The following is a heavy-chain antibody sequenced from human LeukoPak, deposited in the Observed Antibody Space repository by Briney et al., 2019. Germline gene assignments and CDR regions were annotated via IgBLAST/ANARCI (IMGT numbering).Heavy chain of an antibody. V-gene: IGHV1-18*01. D-gene: IGHD2-21*02. CDR2: ISAYNGNT. J-gene: IGHJ3*02. CDR1: GYTFTSYG. CDR3: ARRMTSHGPNAFDI. Sequence: EASVKLSCKASGYTFTSYGISWVRQAPGQGLEWMGWISAYNGNTNYAQKLQGRVTMTTDTSTSTAYMELRSLRSDDTAVYYCARRMTSHGPNAFDIWGQGTMVTVSS.